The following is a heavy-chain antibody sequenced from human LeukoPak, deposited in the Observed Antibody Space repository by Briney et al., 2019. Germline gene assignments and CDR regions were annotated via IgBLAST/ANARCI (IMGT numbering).Heavy chain of an antibody. J-gene: IGHJ4*02. D-gene: IGHD3-22*01. Sequence: SETLSLTCTVSSGSISSYYWSWIRQPPGKGLEWIGNIYDSGSTNYNPSLKSRVTISVDTSKNQCSLKLSSVTAADTAVYYCARQSISGSSLSYFDYWGQGTLVNVSS. V-gene: IGHV4-59*01. CDR2: IYDSGST. CDR1: SGSISSYY. CDR3: ARQSISGSSLSYFDY.